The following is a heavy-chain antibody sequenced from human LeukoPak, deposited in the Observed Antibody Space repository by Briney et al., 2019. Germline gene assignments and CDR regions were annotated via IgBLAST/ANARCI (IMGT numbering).Heavy chain of an antibody. CDR3: ARRLVDGGYYCYGMDV. J-gene: IGHJ6*02. V-gene: IGHV4-61*01. CDR1: GGSVSSGSYY. D-gene: IGHD6-19*01. CDR2: IYYSGST. Sequence: SETLSLTCTVSGGSVSSGSYYWSWIRQPPGKGLEWIGYIYYSGSTNYNPSLKSRVTISVDTSKNQFSLKLSSVTAADTAVYYCARRLVDGGYYCYGMDVWGQGTTVTVSS.